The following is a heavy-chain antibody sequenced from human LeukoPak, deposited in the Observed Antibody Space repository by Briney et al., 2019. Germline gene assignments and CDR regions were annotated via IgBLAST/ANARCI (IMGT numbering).Heavy chain of an antibody. V-gene: IGHV4-39*01. D-gene: IGHD6-6*01. Sequence: SETLSLTCTVSGGSISSYYWSWIRQPPGKGLEWIGSIYYSGSTYYNPSLKSRVTISVDTSKNQFSLKLSSVTAADTAVYYCARLARITTRIDYWGQGTLVTVSS. J-gene: IGHJ4*02. CDR2: IYYSGST. CDR3: ARLARITTRIDY. CDR1: GGSISSYY.